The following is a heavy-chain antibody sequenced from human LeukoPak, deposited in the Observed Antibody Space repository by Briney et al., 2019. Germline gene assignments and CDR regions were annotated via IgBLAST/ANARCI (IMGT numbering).Heavy chain of an antibody. J-gene: IGHJ4*02. V-gene: IGHV3-48*03. CDR1: GFTFSSYE. Sequence: GGSLRLSCAASGFTFSSYEMNWVRQAPGKGLEWVSYISSSGSTIYYADSVKGRFTISRDNAKNTLYLQMNSLRAEDTAVYYCARDFEGAPDYWGQGTLVTVSS. D-gene: IGHD3-16*01. CDR3: ARDFEGAPDY. CDR2: ISSSGSTI.